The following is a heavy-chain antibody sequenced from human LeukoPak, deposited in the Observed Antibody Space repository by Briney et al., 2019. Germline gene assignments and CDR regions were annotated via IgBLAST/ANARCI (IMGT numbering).Heavy chain of an antibody. Sequence: GGSLRLSCATSGFSFSAYWMSWVRQAPGKGLEWVAIIKQDGSEKVYVDSVKGRFTISRDNAKNSVFLHMSSLSADDTAVYYCTRSRGWLAEYWGQGTLVTVSS. CDR2: IKQDGSEK. D-gene: IGHD6-19*01. CDR3: TRSRGWLAEY. J-gene: IGHJ4*02. CDR1: GFSFSAYW. V-gene: IGHV3-7*01.